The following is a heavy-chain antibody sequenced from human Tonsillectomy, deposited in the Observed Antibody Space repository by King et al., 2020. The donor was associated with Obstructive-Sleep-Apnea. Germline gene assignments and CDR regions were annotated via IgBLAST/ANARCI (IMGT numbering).Heavy chain of an antibody. CDR1: GFTFSSYA. J-gene: IGHJ6*02. V-gene: IGHV3-30-3*01. CDR3: AKAYYYYYGMDV. CDR2: ISVDVSNK. Sequence: VQLVETGGGVVQPGRSLRLFCSAAGFTFSSYALHWCRQDPGKGLEWGAVISVDVSNKYYDDSVKGRFTISRDNSKNTLYLQMNSLRAEDTAVYYCAKAYYYYYGMDVWGQGTTVTVSS.